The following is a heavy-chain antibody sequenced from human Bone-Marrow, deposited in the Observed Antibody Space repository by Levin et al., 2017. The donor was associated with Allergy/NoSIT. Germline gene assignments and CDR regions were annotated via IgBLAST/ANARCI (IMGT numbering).Heavy chain of an antibody. V-gene: IGHV3-53*01. CDR2: IYSGGST. CDR3: ARGGEESRARYVDWLLTNDAFDI. CDR1: GFTVSSNY. J-gene: IGHJ3*02. D-gene: IGHD3-9*01. Sequence: GGSLRLSCAASGFTVSSNYMSWVRQAPGKGLEWVSVIYSGGSTYYADSVKGRFTISRDNSKNTLYLQMNSLRAEDTVVYYCARGGEESRARYVDWLLTNDAFDIWGQGTMVTVSS.